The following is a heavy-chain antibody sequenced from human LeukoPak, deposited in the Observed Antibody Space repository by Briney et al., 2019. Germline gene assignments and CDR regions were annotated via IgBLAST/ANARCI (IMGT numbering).Heavy chain of an antibody. CDR2: ISSSGSTI. V-gene: IGHV3-48*03. J-gene: IGHJ6*02. D-gene: IGHD2-15*01. Sequence: GGSLRLSCAASGFTFSSYEMNWVRQAPGKGLEWVSYISSSGSTIYYADSVKGRFTISRDNAKNSLYLQMNSLRAEDTAVYYCARGGIVVVVAATHYYYYGMDVWGQGTTVTVS. CDR3: ARGGIVVVVAATHYYYYGMDV. CDR1: GFTFSSYE.